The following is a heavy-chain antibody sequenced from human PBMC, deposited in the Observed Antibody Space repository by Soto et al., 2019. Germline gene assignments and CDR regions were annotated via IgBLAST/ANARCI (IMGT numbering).Heavy chain of an antibody. CDR2: IYYSGST. V-gene: IGHV4-59*01. CDR3: ARWNGAGNDY. D-gene: IGHD1-1*01. CDR1: GGSISSYY. J-gene: IGHJ4*02. Sequence: PSETLSLTCTVSGGSISSYYWSWIRQPPGKGLEWIGYIYYSGSTNYNPSLKSRVTISVDTSKNQFSLKLSSVTAADTAVYYCARWNGAGNDYWRQGTLVTVSS.